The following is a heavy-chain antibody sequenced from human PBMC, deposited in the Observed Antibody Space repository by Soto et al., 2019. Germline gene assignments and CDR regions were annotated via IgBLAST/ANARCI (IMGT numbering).Heavy chain of an antibody. CDR1: GFTFSSYG. D-gene: IGHD2-2*01. Sequence: GGSLRLSCAASGFTFSSYGMHWVRQAPGKGLEWVAVIWYDGSNKYYADSVKGRFTISRDNSKNTLYLQMNSLRAEDTAVYYCARDGGYCSSTSCPLRKFYYYYYMDVWGKGTTVTVSS. CDR2: IWYDGSNK. CDR3: ARDGGYCSSTSCPLRKFYYYYYMDV. V-gene: IGHV3-33*01. J-gene: IGHJ6*03.